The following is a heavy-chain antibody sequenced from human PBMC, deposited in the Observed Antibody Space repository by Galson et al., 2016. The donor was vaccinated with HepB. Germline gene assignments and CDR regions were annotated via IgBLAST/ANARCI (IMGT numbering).Heavy chain of an antibody. CDR1: GFSLTTRGMG. V-gene: IGHV2-5*02. Sequence: PALVKPTQTLTLTCTFSGFSLTTRGMGVGWLRQPPGKALEWLALIYWDDDKRYSPSLKTRLTITKDTSKNQVVLIMTNMDPVDTGTYYCAHKPSPLSCPTTGCSGKWFDPWGQGTLVTVSS. D-gene: IGHD1-1*01. CDR3: AHKPSPLSCPTTGCSGKWFDP. CDR2: IYWDDDK. J-gene: IGHJ5*02.